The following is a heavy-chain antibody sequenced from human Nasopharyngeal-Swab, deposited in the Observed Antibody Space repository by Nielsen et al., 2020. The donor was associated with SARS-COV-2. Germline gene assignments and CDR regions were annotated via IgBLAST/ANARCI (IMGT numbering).Heavy chain of an antibody. Sequence: WIRQPPGKGLEWVAVISYDGSNKYYADSVKGRFTISRDAAKNTLYLEMNNLRAEDTALYYCAKGYGGAPTNCFDPWGQGALVTVSS. J-gene: IGHJ5*02. CDR3: AKGYGGAPTNCFDP. V-gene: IGHV3-30*18. CDR2: ISYDGSNK. D-gene: IGHD5-24*01.